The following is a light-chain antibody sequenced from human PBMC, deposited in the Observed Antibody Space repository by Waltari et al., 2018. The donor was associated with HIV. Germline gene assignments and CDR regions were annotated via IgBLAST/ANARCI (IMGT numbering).Light chain of an antibody. CDR2: GNN. CDR3: AAWDDSRSGCVV. CDR1: NSNIGSNT. V-gene: IGLV1-44*01. Sequence: QSVLTQPPSVSGTPGQRVTISCSGRNSNIGSNTVNWYRPFPGTAPNLLIYGNNQRHSGAPDLFSVSKSGTSASLAITRLQPYEEAAYYCAAWDDSRSGCVVFGGGTKLPVL. J-gene: IGLJ2*01.